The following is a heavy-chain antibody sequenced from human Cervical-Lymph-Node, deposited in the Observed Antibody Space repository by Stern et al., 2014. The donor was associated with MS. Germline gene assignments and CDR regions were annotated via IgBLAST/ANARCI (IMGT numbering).Heavy chain of an antibody. CDR1: GFTFRNYW. CDR2: IREDGSDK. J-gene: IGHJ5*01. CDR3: ARDFDRRYSGYEDWLDS. D-gene: IGHD5-12*01. Sequence: MQLVESGGGLVQPGGSVRLSCTASGFTFRNYWMSWVRQAPGKGLEWVANIREDGSDKNYVDSVKGRFAISRDNAKNSLYLQMNSLRVEDTAVYYCARDFDRRYSGYEDWLDSWGQGTLVTVSS. V-gene: IGHV3-7*01.